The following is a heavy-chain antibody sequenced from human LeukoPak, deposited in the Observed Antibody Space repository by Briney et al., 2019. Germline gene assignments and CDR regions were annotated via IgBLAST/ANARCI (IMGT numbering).Heavy chain of an antibody. D-gene: IGHD6-13*01. V-gene: IGHV3-30*02. CDR1: GFTFSNSG. Sequence: GGSLRLSCAASGFTFSNSGMHWVRQAPGKGLEWVAFLRYDGSNKFYTDSVKGRFTISRDNSKNTLYLQMSSLRAEDTAVYYCARGLMYSLYYFDYWGQGTLVTVSS. J-gene: IGHJ4*02. CDR3: ARGLMYSLYYFDY. CDR2: LRYDGSNK.